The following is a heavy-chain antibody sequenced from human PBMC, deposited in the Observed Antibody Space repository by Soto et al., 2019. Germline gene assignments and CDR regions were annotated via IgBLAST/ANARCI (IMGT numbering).Heavy chain of an antibody. J-gene: IGHJ6*02. CDR2: IIPIFGTA. CDR3: AKVRYSSPMGYYYGMDV. D-gene: IGHD6-19*01. Sequence: QAQLEQSGGEVKKPGSSVKVSCKASRVAFSKFIVTWVRQAPGLGLEWVGGIIPIFGTANCAQKFQGRVTNTADESTSTSYMEVNNLRSEDTAVYYCAKVRYSSPMGYYYGMDVWGQGTTVTVSS. V-gene: IGHV1-69*01. CDR1: RVAFSKFI.